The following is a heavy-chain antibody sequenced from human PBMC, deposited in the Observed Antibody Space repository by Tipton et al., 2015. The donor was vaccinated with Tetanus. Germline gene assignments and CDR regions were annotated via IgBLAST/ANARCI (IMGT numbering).Heavy chain of an antibody. V-gene: IGHV3-23*01. D-gene: IGHD3-22*01. CDR2: ISGSGGST. CDR1: GFTFSSYA. CDR3: AKDGRGYYYDSSEGAFDI. Sequence: SLRLSCAASGFTFSSYAMGWVRQAPGKGLEWVSAISGSGGSTYYADSVKGRFTISRDNSKNTLYLQMNSLRAEDTAVYYCAKDGRGYYYDSSEGAFDIWGQGTMVTVSS. J-gene: IGHJ3*02.